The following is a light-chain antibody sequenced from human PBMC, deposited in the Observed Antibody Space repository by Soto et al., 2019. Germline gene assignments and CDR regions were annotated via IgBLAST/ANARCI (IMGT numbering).Light chain of an antibody. CDR2: DAS. Sequence: DIQMTQSPSTLSASVGDRVTITCRASQSIKNWLAWYQQKPGKAPRVLIYDASNLESGVPSRFSGSGSGTEFTLTISSLQPDDFATYYCQHYIIYPWTFGQGTKVEI. J-gene: IGKJ1*01. V-gene: IGKV1-5*01. CDR1: QSIKNW. CDR3: QHYIIYPWT.